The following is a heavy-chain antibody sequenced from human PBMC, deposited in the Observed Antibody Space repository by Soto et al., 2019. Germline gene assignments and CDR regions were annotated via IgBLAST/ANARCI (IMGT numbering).Heavy chain of an antibody. V-gene: IGHV1-69*12. Sequence: QVQLVQSGAEVKKPGSSVKVSCKASGGTFSSYAISWVRQAPGQGLEWMGGIIPIFGTANYAQKFQGRVTITAEQYTSTGYMERSSVRAEDTAVYYCATSPKYCISTSCYPYYSYGMDVWGQGTTVTVSS. CDR3: ATSPKYCISTSCYPYYSYGMDV. CDR1: GGTFSSYA. CDR2: IIPIFGTA. D-gene: IGHD2-2*01. J-gene: IGHJ6*02.